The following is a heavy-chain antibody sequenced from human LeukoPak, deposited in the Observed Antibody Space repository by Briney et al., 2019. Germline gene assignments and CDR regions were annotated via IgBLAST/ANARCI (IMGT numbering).Heavy chain of an antibody. D-gene: IGHD5-24*01. Sequence: PSGTLSLTCAVSGGSISSSNWWSWVRQPPGKGLEWIGEIYHSGSTNYNPSLKSRITISLDKSKNQFSLNLSSVTAADTAVYYCARSAPYTDGRRYYFDYWGQGTLVTVSS. V-gene: IGHV4-4*02. J-gene: IGHJ4*02. CDR2: IYHSGST. CDR3: ARSAPYTDGRRYYFDY. CDR1: GGSISSSNW.